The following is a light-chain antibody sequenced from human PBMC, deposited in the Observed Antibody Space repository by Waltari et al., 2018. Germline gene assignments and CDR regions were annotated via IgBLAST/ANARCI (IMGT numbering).Light chain of an antibody. CDR1: ASNIGAGHY. CDR3: QSFDNMLSGGVV. V-gene: IGLV1-40*01. CDR2: GNN. Sequence: QSVLTQPPSVSGTPGQRVTISCSGSASNIGAGHYVHSYQHLPGTAPKLPIYGNNNRPSGVPDRFSGSKSGTSASLAITGLQADDEADYFCQSFDNMLSGGVVFGGGTKLAVL. J-gene: IGLJ2*01.